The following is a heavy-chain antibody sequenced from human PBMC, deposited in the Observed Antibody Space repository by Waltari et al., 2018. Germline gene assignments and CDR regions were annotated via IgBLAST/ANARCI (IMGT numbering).Heavy chain of an antibody. CDR2: ISYDGSKK. J-gene: IGHJ3*02. V-gene: IGHV3-30*18. CDR1: GFTFNTYG. CDR3: AKGGPKYSGNPSALDT. D-gene: IGHD1-26*01. Sequence: QEQLVESGGGVVQPGRSLRLSCAASGFTFNTYGVHWVRRAPVKGLEWVAVISYDGSKKYYADSVKGRFAISRDNSKNTLFLEMNSLKVEDTAVYFCAKGGPKYSGNPSALDTWGQGTMVTVSS.